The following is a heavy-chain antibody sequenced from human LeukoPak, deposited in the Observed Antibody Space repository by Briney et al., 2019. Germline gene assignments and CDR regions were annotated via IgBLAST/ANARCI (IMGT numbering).Heavy chain of an antibody. CDR1: VGSFTDYY. Sequence: SETLSLTCAVYVGSFTDYYWGWIRQPPGKGLEWIGSIYYSGSTYYNPSLKSRVTISVDTSKNQFSLKLSSVTAADTAVYYCARHPGAITIFGVVSPKGYYYMDVWGKGTTVTVSS. V-gene: IGHV4-39*01. CDR2: IYYSGST. D-gene: IGHD3-3*01. J-gene: IGHJ6*03. CDR3: ARHPGAITIFGVVSPKGYYYMDV.